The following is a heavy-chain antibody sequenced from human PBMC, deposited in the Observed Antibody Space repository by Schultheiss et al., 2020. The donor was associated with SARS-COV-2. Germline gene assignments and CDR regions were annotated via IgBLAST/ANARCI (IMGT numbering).Heavy chain of an antibody. CDR1: GFTFSRHG. CDR2: IWYDGSNQ. V-gene: IGHV3-33*01. J-gene: IGHJ4*02. CDR3: ARNHSSGWSLDY. D-gene: IGHD6-19*01. Sequence: GGSLRLSFAASGFTFSRHGMHWVRQAPGKGLEWVAVIWYDGSNQYYADSVKGRFTISRDNSKNTLYLQMNSLRAEDTAVYYCARNHSSGWSLDYWGQGTLVTVSS.